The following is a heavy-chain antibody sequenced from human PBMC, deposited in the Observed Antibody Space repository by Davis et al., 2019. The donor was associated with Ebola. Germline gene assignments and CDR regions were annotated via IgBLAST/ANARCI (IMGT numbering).Heavy chain of an antibody. V-gene: IGHV4-59*08. CDR1: GGSVSAYY. Sequence: SETLSLTCNVSGGSVSAYYWSWIRQSPGKGLEWIGHTHHSGRTNFNPSLQSRVTMSVDTSKNQFSLRLRSLTAADTAVYYCARRLGGSYGFYVLDYWGQGTLVTVSS. J-gene: IGHJ4*02. CDR3: ARRLGGSYGFYVLDY. D-gene: IGHD1-26*01. CDR2: THHSGRT.